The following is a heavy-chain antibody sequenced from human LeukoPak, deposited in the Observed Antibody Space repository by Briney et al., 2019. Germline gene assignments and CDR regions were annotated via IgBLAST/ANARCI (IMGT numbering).Heavy chain of an antibody. Sequence: GGSLRLSCAASGFTFSNAWMSWVRQAPGKGLEWVGRIKSKTDGGTTDYAAPVKGRFTISRDDSKNTLYLQMNSLKTENTAVYYCTTGAYYGDYAEFDYWGQGTLVTVSS. CDR2: IKSKTDGGTT. CDR1: GFTFSNAW. CDR3: TTGAYYGDYAEFDY. D-gene: IGHD4-17*01. V-gene: IGHV3-15*01. J-gene: IGHJ4*02.